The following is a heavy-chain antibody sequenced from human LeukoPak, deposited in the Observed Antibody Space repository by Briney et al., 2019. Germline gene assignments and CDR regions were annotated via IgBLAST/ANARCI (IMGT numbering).Heavy chain of an antibody. Sequence: GASVKVSCKASGGTFSSYAISWVRQATGQGLEWMGGIIPIFGTANYAQKFQGRVTITADESTSTAYMELSSLRPEDTAVYYCARGDGDSSFDYWGQGTLVTVSS. CDR3: ARGDGDSSFDY. J-gene: IGHJ4*02. CDR1: GGTFSSYA. D-gene: IGHD4-17*01. CDR2: IIPIFGTA. V-gene: IGHV1-69*13.